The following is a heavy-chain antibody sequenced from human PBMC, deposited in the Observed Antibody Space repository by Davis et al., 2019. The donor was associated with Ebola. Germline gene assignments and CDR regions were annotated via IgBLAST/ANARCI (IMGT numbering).Heavy chain of an antibody. CDR1: GYTFTGYD. CDR3: ARIHYDSSGGLYYYGMDV. Sequence: ASVKVSCKASGYTFTGYDINWVRQATGQGLEWMGWMNPNSGNTGYAQKFQGRVTMTRNTSISTAYMELSSLRSEDTAVYYCARIHYDSSGGLYYYGMDVWGKGTTVTVSS. D-gene: IGHD3-22*01. V-gene: IGHV1-8*01. CDR2: MNPNSGNT. J-gene: IGHJ6*04.